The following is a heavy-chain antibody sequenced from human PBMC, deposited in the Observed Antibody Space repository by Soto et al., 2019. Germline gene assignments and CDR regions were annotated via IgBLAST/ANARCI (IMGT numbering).Heavy chain of an antibody. Sequence: EVQLLESGGGLVQPGGSLRLSCAASGFTFSSYAMNWVRQAPGKGLEWVSAISGSGGSTYYADSVKGRFTISRDNSKNTLYLQMNSLRAEDTAVYYCAKDRSSYVHFDYWGQGTLVTVSS. D-gene: IGHD5-18*01. CDR1: GFTFSSYA. CDR3: AKDRSSYVHFDY. V-gene: IGHV3-23*01. CDR2: ISGSGGST. J-gene: IGHJ4*02.